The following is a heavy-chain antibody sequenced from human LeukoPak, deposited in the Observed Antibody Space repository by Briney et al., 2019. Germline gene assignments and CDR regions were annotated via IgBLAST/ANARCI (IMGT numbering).Heavy chain of an antibody. V-gene: IGHV3-23*01. CDR1: GFTFSSYA. J-gene: IGHJ3*02. CDR3: ASLACSGGSCYSDAFDI. CDR2: ISGSGGST. Sequence: PGGSLRLSCAASGFTFSSYAMSWVRQAPGKGLEWVSAISGSGGSTYYADSVKGRFTISRDNSKNTLYLQMNSLRAEDTAVYYCASLACSGGSCYSDAFDIWGQGTMVTVSP. D-gene: IGHD2-15*01.